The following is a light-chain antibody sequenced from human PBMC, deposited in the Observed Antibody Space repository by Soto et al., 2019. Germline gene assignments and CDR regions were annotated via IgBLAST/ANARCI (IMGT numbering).Light chain of an antibody. J-gene: IGLJ1*01. Sequence: QSVLTQPPSVSGAPGQRVTISCTGSSSNIGAGYDVHWYQQLPGTAPKLLIYGNSNRPSGVPDRFSGSKSGTSASLAITGLQPDDDADYYCQSYDSSLSAYVFGTGTKLTVL. CDR3: QSYDSSLSAYV. V-gene: IGLV1-40*01. CDR2: GNS. CDR1: SSNIGAGYD.